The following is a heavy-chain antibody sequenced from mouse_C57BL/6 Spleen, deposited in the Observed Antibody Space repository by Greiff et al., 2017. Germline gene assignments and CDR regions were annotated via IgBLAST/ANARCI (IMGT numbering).Heavy chain of an antibody. CDR3: ARVTSKSYAMDY. V-gene: IGHV1-64*01. CDR1: GYTFTSYW. J-gene: IGHJ4*01. D-gene: IGHD2-3*01. Sequence: QVQLQQPGAELVKPGASVKLSCKASGYTFTSYWMHWVKQRPGQGLEWIGMIYPNSGSTNYNEKFKSKATLTVDKSSSTAYMQLSSLTSEDSAVYYCARVTSKSYAMDYWGQGTSVTVSS. CDR2: IYPNSGST.